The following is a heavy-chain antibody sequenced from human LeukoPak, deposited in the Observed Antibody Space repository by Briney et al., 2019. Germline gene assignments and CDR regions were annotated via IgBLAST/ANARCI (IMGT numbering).Heavy chain of an antibody. CDR1: GSTFTAYY. V-gene: IGHV1-2*02. D-gene: IGHD2-21*01. CDR2: INPNNGDT. J-gene: IGHJ4*02. CDR3: ARDNGGNYYLYYFDY. Sequence: ASVKVSRKTSGSTFTAYYMHWVRQAPGQGLEWMGWINPNNGDTNYAQKFQGRVTMTSDTSISTAYMELSALRSDDTAIYYCARDNGGNYYLYYFDYWGQGTLVTVSS.